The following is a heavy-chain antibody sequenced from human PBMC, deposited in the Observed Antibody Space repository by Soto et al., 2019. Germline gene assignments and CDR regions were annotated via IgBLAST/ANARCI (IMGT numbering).Heavy chain of an antibody. D-gene: IGHD2-15*01. J-gene: IGHJ6*02. CDR3: AKSPNPGSATPPHYGMDV. Sequence: SVKVSCKASGGSFSSYIVSWVRQAPGQGLEWMGRIIPVLGVEYYAQKFQGRVTITADKSTSTAYMELSSLRSEDTAVYYFAKSPNPGSATPPHYGMDVWGLGTTVTV. V-gene: IGHV1-69*02. CDR2: IIPVLGVE. CDR1: GGSFSSYI.